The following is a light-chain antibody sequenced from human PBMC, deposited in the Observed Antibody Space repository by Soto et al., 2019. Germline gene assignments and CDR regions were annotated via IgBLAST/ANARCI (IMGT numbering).Light chain of an antibody. V-gene: IGKV3-20*01. Sequence: EIVLTQSPGTLSLSPGERVTLSCRASQSVSSNFLAWYQQKPGQAPRLLIYGASNRAAGIPDRFSGSGSGTDFTLTISSLQPDDFATYYCQHYNSYSEAFGQGTKVDIK. CDR3: QHYNSYSEA. CDR2: GAS. CDR1: QSVSSNF. J-gene: IGKJ1*01.